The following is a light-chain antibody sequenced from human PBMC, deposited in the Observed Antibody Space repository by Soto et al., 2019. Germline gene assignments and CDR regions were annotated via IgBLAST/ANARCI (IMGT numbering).Light chain of an antibody. CDR1: EDVSIT. J-gene: IGKJ1*01. Sequence: EFVMTQSPATLSVSAGETATLSCRASEDVSITLAWYQQQPGQSPRLLTYDVSTRATGIPARFSGSGSGTEFTLTISDLQSEDFAVYYCQQYNKGPPWTFGQGTKVDIK. V-gene: IGKV3-15*01. CDR2: DVS. CDR3: QQYNKGPPWT.